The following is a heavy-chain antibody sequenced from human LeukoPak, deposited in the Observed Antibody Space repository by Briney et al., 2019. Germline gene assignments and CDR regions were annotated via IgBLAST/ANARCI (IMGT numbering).Heavy chain of an antibody. CDR3: ATRAVAGHQSLCYLDF. Sequence: PGGSLRLSCAASGFTFSSYTISWVRQAPGKGLKWVSAISGSGDSTYYADSVKGRFTVSRDNFKNTLYLQMNSLRAEDAAVYYCATRAVAGHQSLCYLDFWGQGTLVTVSS. CDR2: ISGSGDST. J-gene: IGHJ4*02. V-gene: IGHV3-23*01. CDR1: GFTFSSYT. D-gene: IGHD6-19*01.